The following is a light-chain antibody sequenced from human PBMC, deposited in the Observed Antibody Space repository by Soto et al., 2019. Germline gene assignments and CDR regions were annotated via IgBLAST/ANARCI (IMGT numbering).Light chain of an antibody. Sequence: VMTQSPATLSVSPWERAILSCRASESVSNNYLAWYQQKPGQAPRLLIYGPSNRATGIQDRFSGSGSGTEITLTISRLRPEDFAVYFCQQYGSSTTFGGGTKV. CDR2: GPS. J-gene: IGKJ4*01. V-gene: IGKV3-20*01. CDR3: QQYGSSTT. CDR1: ESVSNNY.